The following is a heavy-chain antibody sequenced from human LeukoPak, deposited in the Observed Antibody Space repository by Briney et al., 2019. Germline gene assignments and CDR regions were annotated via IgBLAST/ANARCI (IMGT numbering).Heavy chain of an antibody. CDR3: ARAHKSCISDSCYAPPGY. D-gene: IGHD2-2*01. J-gene: IGHJ4*02. CDR1: GGSFRDYF. CDR2: INHRGSL. Sequence: SETLSLTCAVYGGSFRDYFWSWIRQPPGKGLEWIGDINHRGSLSYNPSLKSRVTISVDTSKNQFSLQMRSVTAADMAVYFCARAHKSCISDSCYAPPGYWGQGIPVTVSP. V-gene: IGHV4-34*01.